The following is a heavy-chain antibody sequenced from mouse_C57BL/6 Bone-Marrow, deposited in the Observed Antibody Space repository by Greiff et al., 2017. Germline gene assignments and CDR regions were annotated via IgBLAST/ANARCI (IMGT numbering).Heavy chain of an antibody. CDR2: IAPSDSYT. J-gene: IGHJ3*01. CDR3: ARSGDGYYVGFAY. Sequence: QVQLQQPGAELVRPGTSVKLSCKASGYTFTSYWMHWVKQRPGQGLEWIGVIAPSDSYTNYNQKFKGKATLTVDTSSSTAYMQLSSLTSEDSAVYYCARSGDGYYVGFAYWGQGTLVTVSA. D-gene: IGHD2-3*01. V-gene: IGHV1-59*01. CDR1: GYTFTSYW.